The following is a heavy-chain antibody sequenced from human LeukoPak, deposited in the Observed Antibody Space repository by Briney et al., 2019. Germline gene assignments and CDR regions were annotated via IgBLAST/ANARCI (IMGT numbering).Heavy chain of an antibody. CDR2: ISSTRTTI. Sequence: AGGSLRLSCAASGFTFSNYAMNWVRQAPGKGLEWVSNISSTRTTIYYADSVKGRFTISRDNAKNSLYLQMNSLRAEDTAVYYCARGPLWFGEDAFDIWGQGTMVTVSS. D-gene: IGHD3-10*01. CDR3: ARGPLWFGEDAFDI. J-gene: IGHJ3*02. CDR1: GFTFSNYA. V-gene: IGHV3-48*01.